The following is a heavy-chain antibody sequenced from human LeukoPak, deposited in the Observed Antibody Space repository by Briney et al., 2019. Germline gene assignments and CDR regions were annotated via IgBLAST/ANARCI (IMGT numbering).Heavy chain of an antibody. CDR2: IYDSGTT. V-gene: IGHV4-39*01. Sequence: SETLSLTCTVSGDSTSSSTYYWDWIRQAPGKGLEWIGNIYDSGTTHYNPSLKRRVTISGDTSKNQFSVKLNSVTAADTAIYYCATHRRSGSGGSENAFEIWGQGTMVTVSS. D-gene: IGHD5-12*01. J-gene: IGHJ3*02. CDR1: GDSTSSSTYY. CDR3: ATHRRSGSGGSENAFEI.